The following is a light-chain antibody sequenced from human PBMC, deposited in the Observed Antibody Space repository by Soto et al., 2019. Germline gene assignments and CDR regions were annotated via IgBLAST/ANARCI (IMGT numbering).Light chain of an antibody. CDR2: DTS. V-gene: IGKV3-20*01. J-gene: IGKJ1*01. CDR1: QSVSSY. Sequence: EIVLTQSPATLSLSPGERATLSCRASQSVSSYLAWYQQKPGQAPRLLIYDTSNRATGIPDRFSGSGSGTDFTLTISRLEPEDFAVYYCHQYGSSPQTFGQGTKVDI. CDR3: HQYGSSPQT.